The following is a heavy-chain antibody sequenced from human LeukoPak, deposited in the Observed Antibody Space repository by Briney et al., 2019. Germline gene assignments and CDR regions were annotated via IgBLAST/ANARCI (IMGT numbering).Heavy chain of an antibody. V-gene: IGHV4-59*01. CDR3: ARAAAAMFVDY. CDR2: IYYSGST. J-gene: IGHJ4*02. Sequence: SETLSLTCTVSGGSISSYYWSWIRQPPGKGLEWIGYIYYSGSTNYNPSLKSRVTISVDTSKNQFSLKLSSVTAADTAVYYCARAAAAMFVDYWGQGTLVTASS. CDR1: GGSISSYY. D-gene: IGHD2-2*01.